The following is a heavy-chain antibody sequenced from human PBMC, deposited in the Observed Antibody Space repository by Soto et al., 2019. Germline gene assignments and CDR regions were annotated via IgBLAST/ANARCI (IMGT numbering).Heavy chain of an antibody. CDR3: ARHGNPSVLRYFDWLLADGMDV. J-gene: IGHJ6*02. V-gene: IGHV5-51*01. Sequence: PGESLKISCKGSGYSFTSYWIGWVRQMPGKGLEWMGIIYPGDSDTRYSPSFQGQVTISAEKSISTAYLQWSSLKASDTAMYYCARHGNPSVLRYFDWLLADGMDVWGQGTTVTV. CDR2: IYPGDSDT. CDR1: GYSFTSYW. D-gene: IGHD3-9*01.